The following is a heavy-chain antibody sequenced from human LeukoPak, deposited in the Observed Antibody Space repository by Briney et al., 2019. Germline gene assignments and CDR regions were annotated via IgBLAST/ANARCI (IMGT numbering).Heavy chain of an antibody. V-gene: IGHV1-69*05. Sequence: ASVKVSCKASGYTFTNYGISWVRQAPGQGLEWMGAIIPIFGTTNCAQRFQGRVTITTDESTSTAYMELSSLISGDTAMYYCARGLRDTFCSGGSCYSDYWGQGTLVTVSS. CDR3: ARGLRDTFCSGGSCYSDY. J-gene: IGHJ4*02. CDR1: GYTFTNYG. CDR2: IIPIFGTT. D-gene: IGHD2-15*01.